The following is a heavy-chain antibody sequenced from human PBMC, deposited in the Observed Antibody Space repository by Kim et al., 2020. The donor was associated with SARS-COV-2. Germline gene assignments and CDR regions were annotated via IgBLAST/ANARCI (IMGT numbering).Heavy chain of an antibody. CDR3: ASQCGSGSYSLYYYYGRDV. J-gene: IGHJ6*02. CDR2: IIPIFGTA. Sequence: SVKVSCKASGGTFSSYAISWVRQAPGQGLEWMGGIIPIFGTANYAQKFQGRVTITADKSTSTAYMELSSLRSEDTAVYYCASQCGSGSYSLYYYYGRDVWGQGTTVTVSS. D-gene: IGHD3-10*01. V-gene: IGHV1-69*06. CDR1: GGTFSSYA.